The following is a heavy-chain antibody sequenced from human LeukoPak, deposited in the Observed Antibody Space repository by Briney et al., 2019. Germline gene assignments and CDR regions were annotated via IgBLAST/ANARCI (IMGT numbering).Heavy chain of an antibody. CDR2: ISSSSSYI. V-gene: IGHV3-21*01. CDR1: GFTFSSYS. CDR3: ARVYLLEMATIPYFGY. Sequence: GGSLRLSCAASGFTFSSYSMNWVRQAPGKGLEWVSSISSSSSYIYYADSVKGRFTISRDNAKNSLYLQMNSLRAEDTAVYYCARVYLLEMATIPYFGYWGQGTLVTVSS. D-gene: IGHD5-24*01. J-gene: IGHJ4*02.